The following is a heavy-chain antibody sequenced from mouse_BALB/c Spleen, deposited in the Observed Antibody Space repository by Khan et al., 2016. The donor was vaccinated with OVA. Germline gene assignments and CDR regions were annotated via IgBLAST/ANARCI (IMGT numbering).Heavy chain of an antibody. V-gene: IGHV1-76*01. CDR3: DRGAAMYNIDH. D-gene: IGHD1-2*01. CDR1: CYIFTSYW. J-gene: IGHJ2*01. CDR2: IYPGTDNS. Sequence: QVQLKQSGAELVRPGASVKLSCKSSCYIFTSYWIHWAKQRSGQCLEWIARIYPGTDNSYYNEKFKDKATLTADKSSSTAYMQLSSLKSEETNDNVCDRGAAMYNIDHWGQGTTLTVSS.